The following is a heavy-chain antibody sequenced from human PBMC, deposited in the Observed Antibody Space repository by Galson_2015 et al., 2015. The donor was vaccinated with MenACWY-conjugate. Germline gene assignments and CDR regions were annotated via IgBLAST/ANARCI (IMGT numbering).Heavy chain of an antibody. CDR2: IYSGGST. CDR3: ARAATSGDFDY. J-gene: IGHJ4*02. D-gene: IGHD1-1*01. CDR1: GFTVSSNY. V-gene: IGHV3-53*01. Sequence: SLRLSCAASGFTVSSNYMSWVRQAPGKGLEWVSVIYSGGSTYYADSVKGRFTISRDNSKNTLYLQMNSLRAEDTAVYYCARAATSGDFDYWGQGTLVTVSS.